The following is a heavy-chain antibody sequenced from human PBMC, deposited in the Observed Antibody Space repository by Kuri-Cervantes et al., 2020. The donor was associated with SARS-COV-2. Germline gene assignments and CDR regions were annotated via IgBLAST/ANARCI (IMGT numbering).Heavy chain of an antibody. CDR2: IYHSGST. CDR3: ARGASIAARYYFDY. CDR1: GGSISSGGYY. Sequence: SETLSLTCTVSGGSISSGGYYWSWIRQPPGKGLGWIGYIYHSGSTYYNPSLKSRVTMSVDTSKNQFSLKLSSVTAADTAVYYCARGASIAARYYFDYWGQGTLVTVSS. V-gene: IGHV4-30-2*01. D-gene: IGHD6-6*01. J-gene: IGHJ4*02.